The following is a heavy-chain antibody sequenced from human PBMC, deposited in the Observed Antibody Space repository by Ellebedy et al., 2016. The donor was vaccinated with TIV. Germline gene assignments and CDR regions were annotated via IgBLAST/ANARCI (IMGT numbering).Heavy chain of an antibody. Sequence: SQTLSLPCAIPGDSVPDSSTTWNWTRPSPSRGLEWLGRSYYRSKWLNDYAVSVKGRISISLDTSKHQNSLQRASVTAEDTAVYYCARDASWCWSCLDVWGQGTTVTVSS. D-gene: IGHD3-3*01. CDR2: SYYRSKWLN. CDR1: GDSVPDSSTT. J-gene: IGHJ6*02. V-gene: IGHV6-1*01. CDR3: ARDASWCWSCLDV.